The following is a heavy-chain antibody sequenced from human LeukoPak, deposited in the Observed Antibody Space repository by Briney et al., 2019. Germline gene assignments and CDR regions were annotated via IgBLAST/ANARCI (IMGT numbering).Heavy chain of an antibody. D-gene: IGHD1-26*01. CDR1: GGSISSYY. CDR2: IHYSGST. J-gene: IGHJ6*03. V-gene: IGHV4-59*12. Sequence: SETLSLTCTVSGGSISSYYWSWIRQPPGKGLEWIGYIHYSGSTNYNPSLKSRVTISVDMSKNQFSLKLSSVTAADTAVYYCARELGWAPRSCYYYYMDVWGKGTTVTVSS. CDR3: ARELGWAPRSCYYYYMDV.